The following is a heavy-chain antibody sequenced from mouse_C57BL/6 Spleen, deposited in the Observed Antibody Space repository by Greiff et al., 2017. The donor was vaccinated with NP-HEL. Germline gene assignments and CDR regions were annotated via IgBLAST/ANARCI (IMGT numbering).Heavy chain of an antibody. CDR1: GYTFTSYW. Sequence: QVQLQQPGAELVMPGASVKLSCKASGYTFTSYWMHWVKQRPGQGLEWIGEIDPSDSYTNYNQKFKGKSTLTVDKSSSTAYMQLSSLTSEDSAVYYCARGGITTVAVGSYYAMDYWGQGTSVTVSS. J-gene: IGHJ4*01. CDR2: IDPSDSYT. CDR3: ARGGITTVAVGSYYAMDY. D-gene: IGHD1-1*01. V-gene: IGHV1-69*01.